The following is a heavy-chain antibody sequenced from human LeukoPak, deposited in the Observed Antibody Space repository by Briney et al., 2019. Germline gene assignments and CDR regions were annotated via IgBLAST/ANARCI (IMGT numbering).Heavy chain of an antibody. CDR3: ARLYGSGSSLYFDY. CDR2: IYYSGST. V-gene: IGHV4-59*08. J-gene: IGHJ4*02. Sequence: SETLSLTCTVSGGSISSYYWSWIRQPPGKGLEWIGYIYYSGSTNYNPSLKSRVTISVDTSKNQFSLKLSSVTAADTAVYYCARLYGSGSSLYFDYWGQGTLVTVSS. CDR1: GGSISSYY. D-gene: IGHD3-10*01.